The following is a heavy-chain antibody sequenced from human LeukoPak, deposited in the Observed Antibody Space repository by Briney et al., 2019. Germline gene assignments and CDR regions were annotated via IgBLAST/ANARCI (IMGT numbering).Heavy chain of an antibody. CDR2: ISGSGGST. J-gene: IGHJ4*02. D-gene: IGHD6-19*01. CDR1: GFTFSSYA. CDR3: AKDGYSSGWYFDY. Sequence: GGSLRLSCAASGFTFSSYAMSWVRQAPGKGLEWVSAISGSGGSTYYADSVKGRFTISRDNSKNTLYLQMNSLRAEDTAVYYCAKDGYSSGWYFDYWGQRTLVTVSS. V-gene: IGHV3-23*01.